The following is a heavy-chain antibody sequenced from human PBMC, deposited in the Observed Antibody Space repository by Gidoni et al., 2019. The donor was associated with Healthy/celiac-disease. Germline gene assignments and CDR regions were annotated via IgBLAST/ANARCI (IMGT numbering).Heavy chain of an antibody. J-gene: IGHJ4*02. Sequence: QVQLVQSGAEVKTPGSSVKVSCKASGGTFSSYAISWVRQAPGQGLEWMGGIIPIFGTANYAQKFQGRVTITADESTSTAYMELSSLRSEDTAVYYCARAPPYYDFWSGYYPFDYWGQGTLVTVSS. CDR2: IIPIFGTA. V-gene: IGHV1-69*01. D-gene: IGHD3-3*01. CDR3: ARAPPYYDFWSGYYPFDY. CDR1: GGTFSSYA.